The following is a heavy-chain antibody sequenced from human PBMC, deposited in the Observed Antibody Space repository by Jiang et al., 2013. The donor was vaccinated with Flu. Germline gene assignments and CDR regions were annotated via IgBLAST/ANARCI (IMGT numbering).Heavy chain of an antibody. V-gene: IGHV4-39*01. CDR1: GGSISSSSYY. Sequence: GPGLVKPSETLSLTCTVSGGSISSSSYYWGWIRQPPGKGLEWIGSIYYSGSTYYNPSLKSRVTISVDTSKNQFSLKLSSVTAADTAVYYCARVRGYSGYDRSPPGMDVWGQRDHGHRLL. D-gene: IGHD5-12*01. CDR2: IYYSGST. CDR3: ARVRGYSGYDRSPPGMDV. J-gene: IGHJ6*04.